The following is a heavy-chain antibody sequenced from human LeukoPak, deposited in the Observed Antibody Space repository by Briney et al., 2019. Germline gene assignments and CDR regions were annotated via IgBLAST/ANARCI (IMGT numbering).Heavy chain of an antibody. CDR3: ASDYTVIDPFFDY. V-gene: IGHV3-23*01. CDR2: ISGSGGST. Sequence: GGSLRLSCAASGFTFSNAWMNWVRQAPGKGLEWVSAISGSGGSTYYADSVKGRFTISRDNSKNTPYLQMNSLRAEDTAVYYCASDYTVIDPFFDYWGQGTLVTVSS. D-gene: IGHD4-17*01. CDR1: GFTFSNAW. J-gene: IGHJ4*02.